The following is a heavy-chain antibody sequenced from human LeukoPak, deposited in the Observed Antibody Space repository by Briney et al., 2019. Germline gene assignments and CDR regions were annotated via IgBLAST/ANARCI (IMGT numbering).Heavy chain of an antibody. CDR1: GYTLTELS. V-gene: IGHV1-24*01. D-gene: IGHD3-22*01. Sequence: ASVKVSCKLSGYTLTELSIHCVRQTPGKRVWWMGGFDLEDGETIYAQKFQGRVTMTEDTSTDTANMELSRLRSEETAVYYCATAWRGDSSGPGGGVFYPWGQRTLVTVSS. CDR2: FDLEDGET. J-gene: IGHJ5*02. CDR3: ATAWRGDSSGPGGGVFYP.